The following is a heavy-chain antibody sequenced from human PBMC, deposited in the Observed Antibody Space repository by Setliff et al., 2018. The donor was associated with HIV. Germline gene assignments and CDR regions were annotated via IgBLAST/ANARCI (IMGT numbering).Heavy chain of an antibody. CDR2: IYYSGTT. CDR3: ASEAWTSYRSSSGYYYYYMDV. CDR1: GDSFSSASYY. D-gene: IGHD6-6*01. Sequence: ASETLSLTCTVSGDSFSSASYYWSWIRQPPGKGLEWIGYIYYSGTTKYSPSLKSRVTISVDTSKNQFSLKLSSVTAADTAVYYCASEAWTSYRSSSGYYYYYMDVWGKGTTVTVSS. V-gene: IGHV4-61*01. J-gene: IGHJ6*03.